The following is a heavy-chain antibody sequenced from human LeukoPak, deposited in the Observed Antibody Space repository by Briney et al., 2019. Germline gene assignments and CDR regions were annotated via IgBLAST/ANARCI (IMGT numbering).Heavy chain of an antibody. Sequence: GGSLRLSCAVSGFTFSHYAMAWVRQAPGKGLEWVSTISGSGGDTHYADSVKGRFAVSRDNSKNTLYPQMNSLRAEDTAVYYCTKDVGVILYDYWGRGTLVTVSS. J-gene: IGHJ4*02. V-gene: IGHV3-23*01. D-gene: IGHD3-10*01. CDR1: GFTFSHYA. CDR2: ISGSGGDT. CDR3: TKDVGVILYDY.